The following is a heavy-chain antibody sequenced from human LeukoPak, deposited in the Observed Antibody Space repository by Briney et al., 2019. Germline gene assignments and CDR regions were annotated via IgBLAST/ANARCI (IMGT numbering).Heavy chain of an antibody. CDR2: ISYDGSNK. J-gene: IGHJ6*03. CDR1: GITFSSYG. V-gene: IGHV3-30*03. Sequence: PGRSLRLSCAASGITFSSYGMHWVRQAPGKGLEWVAVISYDGSNKYYADSVKGRFTISRDNAKNSLYLQMNSLRAEDTAVYYCARVGEMATIYYYCYYMDVWGKGTTVTISS. CDR3: ARVGEMATIYYYCYYMDV. D-gene: IGHD5-24*01.